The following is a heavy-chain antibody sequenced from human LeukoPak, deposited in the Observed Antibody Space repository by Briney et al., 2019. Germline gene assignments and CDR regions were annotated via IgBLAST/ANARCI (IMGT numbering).Heavy chain of an antibody. Sequence: PSETLSLTCTVSGGSMSPYYWSWIRQPPGKTLEWIGYIYYNGGTNYNPSLRSRGTISVDTSKNQFSLKLNSVTDADTAVYYCARTYGSSGLGYFDLWGRGTLVTVSS. J-gene: IGHJ2*01. CDR3: ARTYGSSGLGYFDL. D-gene: IGHD6-13*01. CDR1: GGSMSPYY. V-gene: IGHV4-59*01. CDR2: IYYNGGT.